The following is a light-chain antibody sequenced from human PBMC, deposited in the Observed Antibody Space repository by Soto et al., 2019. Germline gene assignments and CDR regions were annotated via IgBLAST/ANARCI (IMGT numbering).Light chain of an antibody. CDR2: DAS. Sequence: DIQMTQSPSTLSASVGDRVTITCRASQSMSSWLAWYQQKPGKAPKLLIYDASSLESGVPSRFSGSGSGTEFTLTISSLQPDDFATYYCQPYNSYSWTFGQGTKVEIK. J-gene: IGKJ1*01. V-gene: IGKV1-5*01. CDR1: QSMSSW. CDR3: QPYNSYSWT.